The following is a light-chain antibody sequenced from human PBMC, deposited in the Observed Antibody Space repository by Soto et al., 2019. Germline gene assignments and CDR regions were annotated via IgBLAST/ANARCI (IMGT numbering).Light chain of an antibody. V-gene: IGKV1-5*03. CDR2: RAT. Sequence: DIQMTESPSTLSASVGDRVSITCRASRSISSWLAWYQHKPGKAPKLLIYRATTLESGVPSRFSGSGSGTEFTLIISSLQPDDFATYYCQHYESESTWTFGQGTKVEIK. J-gene: IGKJ1*01. CDR3: QHYESESTWT. CDR1: RSISSW.